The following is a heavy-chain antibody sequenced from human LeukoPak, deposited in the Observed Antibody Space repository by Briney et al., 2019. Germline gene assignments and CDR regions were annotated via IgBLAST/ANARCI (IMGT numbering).Heavy chain of an antibody. J-gene: IGHJ4*02. CDR3: AREGGSSSWYDY. Sequence: ASVKVSCKASGYTFTSYYMHWVRQAPGQGLEWMGTINPSGGYTSYAQKLQGRVTMTRDTSTSIVYMEMSSLRSEDTALYYCAREGGSSSWYDYWGQGTLVTVSS. CDR1: GYTFTSYY. CDR2: INPSGGYT. V-gene: IGHV1-46*04. D-gene: IGHD6-13*01.